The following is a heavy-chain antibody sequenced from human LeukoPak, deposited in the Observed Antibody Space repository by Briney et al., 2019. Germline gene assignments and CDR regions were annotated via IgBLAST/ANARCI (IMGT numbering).Heavy chain of an antibody. CDR1: GYTFTGYY. J-gene: IGHJ1*01. CDR3: ARAITRATTCPFEH. V-gene: IGHV1-2*02. D-gene: IGHD1-14*01. CDR2: INPNRGGT. Sequence: GASVKVSCKASGYTFTGYYMHWVRQAPGQGLEWMGWINPNRGGTNYAQKFQGRVIMTRETSISTAYMELSSLTSDDTAVYFCARAITRATTCPFEHWGQGTLVTVSS.